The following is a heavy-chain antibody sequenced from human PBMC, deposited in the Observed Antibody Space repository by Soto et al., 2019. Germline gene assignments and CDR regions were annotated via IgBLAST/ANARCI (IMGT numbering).Heavy chain of an antibody. Sequence: EVQLLESGGGLVQPGGSLRLSCAASGFTFSTYAMNWVRQAPGKGLEWVSGISGSGDSTYYADSVTGRFTVSRDNSKNTLYLQMHSLRAEDTAVFYCAKERSSGWSFDYWGQGTLVTVSS. CDR3: AKERSSGWSFDY. V-gene: IGHV3-23*01. J-gene: IGHJ4*02. CDR1: GFTFSTYA. D-gene: IGHD6-19*01. CDR2: ISGSGDST.